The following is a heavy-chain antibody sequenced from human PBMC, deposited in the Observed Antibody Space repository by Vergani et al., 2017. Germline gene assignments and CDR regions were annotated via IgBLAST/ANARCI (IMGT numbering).Heavy chain of an antibody. CDR1: GGSFSGYY. J-gene: IGHJ5*02. D-gene: IGHD2-2*01. CDR3: ARAVPAAIVGYWFDP. Sequence: QVQLQQWGAGLLKPSETLSLTCAVYGGSFSGYYWSWIRQPPGKGLEWIWEINHSGSTNYNPSLKSRVTISVDTSKNQFSLKLSSVTAADTAVYYCARAVPAAIVGYWFDPWGQGTLVTVSS. V-gene: IGHV4-34*01. CDR2: INHSGST.